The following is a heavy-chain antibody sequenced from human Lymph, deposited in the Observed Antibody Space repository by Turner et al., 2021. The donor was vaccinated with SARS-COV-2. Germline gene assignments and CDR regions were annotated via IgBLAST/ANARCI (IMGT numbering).Heavy chain of an antibody. CDR3: AKEGEWEFYGGGLDV. J-gene: IGHJ6*02. CDR2: ISYDGSNK. D-gene: IGHD1-26*01. CDR1: GFTFSTDG. Sequence: QVQLVESGGGVVQPGRSLRLSCAASGFTFSTDGMHWVRQAPGKGREWVAVISYDGSNKYYADSVKGRFTISRDNSKNTLHLQMNSLRAEDTAVYYCAKEGEWEFYGGGLDVWGQGTTVTVSS. V-gene: IGHV3-30*18.